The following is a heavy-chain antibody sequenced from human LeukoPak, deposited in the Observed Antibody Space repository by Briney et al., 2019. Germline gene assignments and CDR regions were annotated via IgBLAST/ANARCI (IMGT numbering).Heavy chain of an antibody. CDR3: ARGAQYCSSTTCLYYYYYMDV. CDR2: IYYSGST. Sequence: SETLSLTCTVSGGSISSYYWSRIRQPPGKGLEWIGYIYYSGSTKYNPSLKSRVTISVDTSKNQFSLKLSSVTAADTAVYFCARGAQYCSSTTCLYYYYYMDVWGKGTTVTISS. CDR1: GGSISSYY. J-gene: IGHJ6*03. D-gene: IGHD2-2*01. V-gene: IGHV4-59*01.